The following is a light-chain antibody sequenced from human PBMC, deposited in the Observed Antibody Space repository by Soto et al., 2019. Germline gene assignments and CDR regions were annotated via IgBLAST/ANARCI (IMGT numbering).Light chain of an antibody. V-gene: IGLV2-8*01. CDR3: KSYAGSNTDV. CDR1: NNDVGVYDF. Sequence: QSVLTQPASASGSPGQSVTLYCTGTNNDVGVYDFVSWYQHHPGKAPRLIIYEVVQRPSGVPDRFSGSQSGNTASLTVSGLQAADEADYFCKSYAGSNTDVLGSGTKLTVL. J-gene: IGLJ1*01. CDR2: EVV.